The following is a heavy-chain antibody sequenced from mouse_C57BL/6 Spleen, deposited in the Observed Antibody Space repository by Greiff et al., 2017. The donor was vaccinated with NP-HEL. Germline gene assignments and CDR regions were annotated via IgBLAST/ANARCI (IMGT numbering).Heavy chain of an antibody. J-gene: IGHJ2*01. Sequence: VQLQQSGAELARPGASVKMSCAASGYTFTSYKMHWVNQRPGQGLEWVGYINTSGGCTKYHQKFKGKATLSADKSSSTADMQLSSLSSEDSAVEYCARMDSNYVCFDYWGQGTTLTVSS. V-gene: IGHV1-4*01. CDR3: ARMDSNYVCFDY. CDR2: INTSGGCT. CDR1: GYTFTSYK. D-gene: IGHD2-5*01.